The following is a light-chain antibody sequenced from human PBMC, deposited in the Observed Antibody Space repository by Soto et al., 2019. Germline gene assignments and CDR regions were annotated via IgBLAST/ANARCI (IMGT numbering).Light chain of an antibody. Sequence: DIQMTQSPSSLSASVGDRVTITCRASQNIVNYLNWYQRKPGKAPNLLIYAASSLQSGVPSRFSGRGSGTNFTLTISSLQPEDFATFYCQQSYSVPLTFGGGTKVEIK. J-gene: IGKJ4*01. CDR3: QQSYSVPLT. CDR2: AAS. V-gene: IGKV1-39*01. CDR1: QNIVNY.